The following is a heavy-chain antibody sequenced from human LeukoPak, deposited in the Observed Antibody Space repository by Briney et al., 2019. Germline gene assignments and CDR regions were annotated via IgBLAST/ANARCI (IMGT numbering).Heavy chain of an antibody. J-gene: IGHJ4*02. CDR2: IWHSGGN. CDR3: ARDPSSTGYY. D-gene: IGHD4-17*01. CDR1: GYSISTGYY. V-gene: IGHV4-38-2*02. Sequence: SETLSLTCAVSGYSISTGYYRGWIRQPPGKGLEWIGNIWHSGGNYYNPSLKSRVTISLDTSKNQFSLRLTSVTAADTAVYYCARDPSSTGYYWGQGILVIVSS.